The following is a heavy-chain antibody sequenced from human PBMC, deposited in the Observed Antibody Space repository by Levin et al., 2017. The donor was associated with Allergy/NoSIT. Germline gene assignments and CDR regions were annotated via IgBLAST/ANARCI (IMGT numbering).Heavy chain of an antibody. V-gene: IGHV3-74*01. CDR2: IKSDGSIT. D-gene: IGHD6-13*01. Sequence: GESLKISCAASGFTFSSYWMHWVRQAPGKGLVWVSHIKSDGSITSYADSVKGRFTISRDNAKNTLYLQMNSLRAEDTAVYYCARDASSCPYDWGQGTLVTVSS. J-gene: IGHJ4*02. CDR1: GFTFSSYW. CDR3: ARDASSCPYD.